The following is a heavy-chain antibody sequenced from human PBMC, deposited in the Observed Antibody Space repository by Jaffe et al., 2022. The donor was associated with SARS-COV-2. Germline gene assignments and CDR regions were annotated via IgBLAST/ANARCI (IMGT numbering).Heavy chain of an antibody. CDR1: GGSISSSSYY. Sequence: QLQLQESGPGLVKPSETLSLTCTVSGGSISSSSYYWGWIRQPPGKGLEWIGSIYYSGSTYYNPSLKSRVTISVDTSKNQFSLKLSSVTAADTAVYYCARGGYSYGTDYWGQGTLVTVSS. CDR3: ARGGYSYGTDY. D-gene: IGHD5-18*01. V-gene: IGHV4-39*01. CDR2: IYYSGST. J-gene: IGHJ4*02.